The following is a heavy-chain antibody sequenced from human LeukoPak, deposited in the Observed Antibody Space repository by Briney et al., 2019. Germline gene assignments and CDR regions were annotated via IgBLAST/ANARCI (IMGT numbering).Heavy chain of an antibody. CDR3: ARRKGTYSDLLTSYLPSFNNWFDP. CDR1: GGSISSSSYY. Sequence: SETLSLTCTVSGGSISSSSYYWGWIRQSPGKGLEWIGNIYYSGSTYYNPSLKSRVTISVDTSKNQFSLKLSSVTAADTAVYYCARRKGTYSDLLTSYLPSFNNWFDPWGQGTLVTVSS. J-gene: IGHJ5*02. CDR2: IYYSGST. D-gene: IGHD3-9*01. V-gene: IGHV4-39*01.